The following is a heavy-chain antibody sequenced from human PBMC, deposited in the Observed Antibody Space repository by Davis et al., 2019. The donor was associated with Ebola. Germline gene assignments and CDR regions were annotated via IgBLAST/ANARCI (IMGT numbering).Heavy chain of an antibody. CDR1: GYTLTELY. J-gene: IGHJ4*02. D-gene: IGHD6-19*01. Sequence: ASVPVSCTVSGYTLTELYMHWVRQAPGKGPEWMGDFDPEDGETIYAQKFQGRVTMTEDTSTDTAYMELSSLRSEDTAVYYCVTDRYSSGLNGAWGQGTLVTVSS. V-gene: IGHV1-24*01. CDR2: FDPEDGET. CDR3: VTDRYSSGLNGA.